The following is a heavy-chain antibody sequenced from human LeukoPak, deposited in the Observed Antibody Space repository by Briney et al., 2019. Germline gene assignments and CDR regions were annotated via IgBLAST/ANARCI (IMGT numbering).Heavy chain of an antibody. V-gene: IGHV1-8*03. J-gene: IGHJ6*03. D-gene: IGHD1-7*01. CDR1: GYTFTSYD. CDR2: MNPNSGNT. Sequence: ASVKVSCKASGYTFTSYDINWVRQATGQGLEWMGWMNPNSGNTGYAQKFQGRVTITRNTSISTAYMELSSLRSEDTAVYYCARNYGSVYYYYYMDVWGKGTTVTVSS. CDR3: ARNYGSVYYYYYMDV.